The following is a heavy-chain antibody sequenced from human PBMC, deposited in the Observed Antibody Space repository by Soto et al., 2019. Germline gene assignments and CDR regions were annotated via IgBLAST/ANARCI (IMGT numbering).Heavy chain of an antibody. V-gene: IGHV1-69*01. D-gene: IGHD2-2*01. CDR3: ASADCSSNSCYAVEYYYYYGMDV. CDR2: ILPIFGTA. CDR1: GGTFSSYA. J-gene: IGHJ6*02. Sequence: QVQLVQSGAEVKKPGSSVKVSCKASGGTFSSYAISWVRQAPGQGLEWMGGILPIFGTANYAQKFQGRVSITADESTITAYMELRSLRSEDTAVYYCASADCSSNSCYAVEYYYYYGMDVWGQGTTVTVSS.